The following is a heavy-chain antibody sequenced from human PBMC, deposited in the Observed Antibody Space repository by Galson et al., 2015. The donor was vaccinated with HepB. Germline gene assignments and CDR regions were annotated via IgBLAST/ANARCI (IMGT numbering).Heavy chain of an antibody. D-gene: IGHD3-16*02. CDR1: GFTFSSYG. CDR3: ARSYDYVWGSYRPVVGGFDY. CDR2: IWYDGSNK. J-gene: IGHJ4*02. Sequence: SLRLSCAASGFTFSSYGMHWVRQAPGKGLEWVAVIWYDGSNKYYADSVKGRFTISRDNSKNTLCLQMNSLRAEDTAVYYCARSYDYVWGSYRPVVGGFDYWGQGTLVTVSS. V-gene: IGHV3-33*01.